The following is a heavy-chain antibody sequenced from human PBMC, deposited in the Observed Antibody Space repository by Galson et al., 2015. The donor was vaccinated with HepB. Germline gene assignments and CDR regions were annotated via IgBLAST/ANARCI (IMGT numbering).Heavy chain of an antibody. CDR2: ISWDGGST. D-gene: IGHD3-10*01. V-gene: IGHV3-43*01. CDR1: GFTFDDYT. Sequence: SLRLSCAASGFTFDDYTMHWVRQAPGKGLEWVSLISWDGGSTYYADSVKGRFTISRDNSKNSLYLQMNSLRTEDTALYYCAKDIRATVRGYYYYYYGMDVWGQGTTVTVSS. J-gene: IGHJ6*02. CDR3: AKDIRATVRGYYYYYYGMDV.